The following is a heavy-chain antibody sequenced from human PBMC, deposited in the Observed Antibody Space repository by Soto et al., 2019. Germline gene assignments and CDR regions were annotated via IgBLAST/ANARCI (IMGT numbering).Heavy chain of an antibody. Sequence: SETLSLTCTVSGGSVSSGSYYWSWIRQPPGKGLEWIGYIYYSGSTNYNPSLKSRVTISVGTSKNQFSLKLSSVTAADTAVYYCARDRRGYSYGLDYWGQGTLVTVSS. CDR1: GGSVSSGSYY. V-gene: IGHV4-61*01. CDR2: IYYSGST. CDR3: ARDRRGYSYGLDY. D-gene: IGHD5-18*01. J-gene: IGHJ4*02.